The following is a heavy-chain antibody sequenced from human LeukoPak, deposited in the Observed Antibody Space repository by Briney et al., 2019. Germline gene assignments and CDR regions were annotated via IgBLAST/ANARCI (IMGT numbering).Heavy chain of an antibody. Sequence: PSQTLSLTCTVSGGSISSGGYYWSWIRQPPGKGLEWIGYIYHSGSTYYNPSLKSRVTISVDRSKNQFSLKLSSVTAADTAVYYCARTPGYCSSTSCRDRYNWFDPWGQGTLVTVSS. CDR2: IYHSGST. D-gene: IGHD2-2*03. CDR3: ARTPGYCSSTSCRDRYNWFDP. J-gene: IGHJ5*02. CDR1: GGSISSGGYY. V-gene: IGHV4-30-2*01.